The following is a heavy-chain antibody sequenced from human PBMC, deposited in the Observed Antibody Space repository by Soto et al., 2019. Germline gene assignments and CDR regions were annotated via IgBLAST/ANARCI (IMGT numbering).Heavy chain of an antibody. CDR2: IYYSGST. D-gene: IGHD1-1*01. CDR1: GCSISSYF. CDR3: ARHKGGTTYHFDY. V-gene: IGHV4-59*08. Sequence: SETLSLTCTVSGCSISSYFWSWIRQPPGKGLEWIGYIYYSGSTNYNPSLKSRVTISVDTSKNQFSLKLSSVTAADTAVYYCARHKGGTTYHFDYWGQGTLVTVSS. J-gene: IGHJ4*02.